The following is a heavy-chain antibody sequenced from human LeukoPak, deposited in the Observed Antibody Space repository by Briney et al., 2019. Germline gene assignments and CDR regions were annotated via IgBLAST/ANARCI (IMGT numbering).Heavy chain of an antibody. CDR1: GFTFSSYG. J-gene: IGHJ6*02. D-gene: IGHD2-15*01. V-gene: IGHV3-33*01. Sequence: QAGGSLRLSCAASGFTFSSYGMHWVRQAPGKGLEWVAVIWYDGSNKYYADSVKGRFTISRDNSKNTLYLQMNSLRAEDTAVYYCARDQCSGGSCYSNYYYYYGMDVWGQGTTVTVSS. CDR3: ARDQCSGGSCYSNYYYYYGMDV. CDR2: IWYDGSNK.